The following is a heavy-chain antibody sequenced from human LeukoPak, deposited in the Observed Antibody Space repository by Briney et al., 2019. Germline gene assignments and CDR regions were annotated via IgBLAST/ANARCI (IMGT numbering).Heavy chain of an antibody. CDR1: GGSISSYY. D-gene: IGHD6-19*01. CDR3: ARPHRDSSGWRDASDI. J-gene: IGHJ3*02. Sequence: PSETLSLTCTVSGGSISSYYWSWIRQPPGKGLEWTGYIYYSGSTNYNPSLKSRVTISVDTSKNQFSLKLSSVTAADTAVYYCARPHRDSSGWRDASDIWGQGTMVTVSS. V-gene: IGHV4-59*08. CDR2: IYYSGST.